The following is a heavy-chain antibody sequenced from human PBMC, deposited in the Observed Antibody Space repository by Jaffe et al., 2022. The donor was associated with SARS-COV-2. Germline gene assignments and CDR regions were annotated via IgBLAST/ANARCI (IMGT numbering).Heavy chain of an antibody. CDR2: INSGGSAT. J-gene: IGHJ4*02. D-gene: IGHD2-8*02. Sequence: EVQLVESGGGLVQPGGSLRLSCAASGFTFSDYWMHWVRQAPGKGLVWVSRINSGGSATIYADSVKGRFSISRDNAKNTLYLQMNSLRAEDTAIYYCASAGHDTGGYVAVTYWGQGALVTVSS. CDR3: ASAGHDTGGYVAVTY. CDR1: GFTFSDYW. V-gene: IGHV3-74*01.